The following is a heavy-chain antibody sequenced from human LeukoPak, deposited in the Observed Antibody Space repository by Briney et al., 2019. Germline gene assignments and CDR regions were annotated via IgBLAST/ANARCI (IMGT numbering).Heavy chain of an antibody. J-gene: IGHJ4*02. CDR2: IYYSGST. Sequence: SETLSLTCTVSGDSISTYYWSWIRQTPGKGLEWIGYIYYSGSTNHNPSLKSRVTLSVDTSKNQFSLKLSSVTAADTAVYYCARGRDGYSSWGQGTLVTISS. CDR3: ARGRDGYSS. V-gene: IGHV4-59*01. D-gene: IGHD5-24*01. CDR1: GDSISTYY.